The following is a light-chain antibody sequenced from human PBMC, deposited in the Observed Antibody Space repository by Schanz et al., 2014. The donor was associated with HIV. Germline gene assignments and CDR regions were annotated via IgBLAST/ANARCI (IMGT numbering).Light chain of an antibody. Sequence: EIVLTQSPGTLSLSPGDRATLSCRASQRVDSTYLAWYQQKPGQAPRLLIYGASSRATGIPARFSGSGSGTEFTLTISSLQSEDFAVYYCQQCSNSPLTFGGGTKVEIK. CDR3: QQCSNSPLT. J-gene: IGKJ4*01. V-gene: IGKV3-20*01. CDR1: QRVDSTY. CDR2: GAS.